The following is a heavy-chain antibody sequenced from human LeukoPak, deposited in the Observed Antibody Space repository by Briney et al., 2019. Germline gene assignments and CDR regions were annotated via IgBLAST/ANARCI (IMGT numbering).Heavy chain of an antibody. J-gene: IGHJ4*02. CDR3: TTDLGWLGY. CDR2: IKSKTDGGTT. Sequence: GGSLRLSCAASGFTFSDYYMSWIRQAPGKGLEWVGRIKSKTDGGTTDYAAPVKGRFTISRDDSKNTLYLQMNSLKTEDTAVYYCTTDLGWLGYWGQGTLVTVSS. CDR1: GFTFSDYY. V-gene: IGHV3-15*01. D-gene: IGHD5-12*01.